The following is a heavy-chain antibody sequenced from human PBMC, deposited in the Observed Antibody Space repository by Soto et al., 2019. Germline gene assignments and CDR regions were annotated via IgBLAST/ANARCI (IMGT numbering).Heavy chain of an antibody. CDR1: GFVFSHFA. V-gene: IGHV3-23*01. D-gene: IGHD3-10*01. CDR2: ISGGSETT. CDR3: AKDLDGGFGELFFDE. J-gene: IGHJ4*02. Sequence: EVQLLESGGGLVQPGGSLRLSCEASGFVFSHFALSWVRQAPGKGLEWVSGISGGSETTSYADSVKGRFTISRDNSNGTLCLQMNTLRAEDTATYFCAKDLDGGFGELFFDEWGQGTLVTVSS.